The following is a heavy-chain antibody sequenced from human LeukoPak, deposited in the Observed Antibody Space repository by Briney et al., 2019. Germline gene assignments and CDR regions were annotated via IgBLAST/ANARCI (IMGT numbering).Heavy chain of an antibody. D-gene: IGHD1-14*01. J-gene: IGHJ4*02. CDR1: GFTFSSYA. V-gene: IGHV3-30*04. CDR2: ISYDGSIK. CDR3: ARISESLHYFDY. Sequence: GGSLRLSCAASGFTFSSYAIHWVRQAPGKGLEWVAIISYDGSIKYYADSVKGRFTVSRDNSKNTAYLQMNSLRGEDTAVYYCARISESLHYFDYWGQGTLVTVSS.